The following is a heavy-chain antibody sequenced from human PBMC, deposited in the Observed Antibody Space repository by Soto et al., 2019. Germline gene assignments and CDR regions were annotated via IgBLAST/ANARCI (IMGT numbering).Heavy chain of an antibody. CDR1: GYTFTSYY. CDR3: AGDRGYSYGLYYYYYYGMDV. V-gene: IGHV1-46*01. CDR2: INPSGGST. Sequence: ASVKVSCKASGYTFTSYYMHWVRQAPGQGLEWMGIINPSGGSTSYAQKFQGRVTMTRDTSTSTVYMELSSLRSEDTAVYYCAGDRGYSYGLYYYYYYGMDVWGQGTTVTVSS. D-gene: IGHD5-18*01. J-gene: IGHJ6*02.